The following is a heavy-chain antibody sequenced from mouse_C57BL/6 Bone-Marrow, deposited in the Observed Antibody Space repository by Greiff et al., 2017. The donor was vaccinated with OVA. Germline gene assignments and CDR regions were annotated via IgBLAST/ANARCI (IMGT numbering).Heavy chain of an antibody. V-gene: IGHV1-18*01. Sequence: EVQLQQSGPELVKPGASVKIPCKASGYTFTDYNMDWVKQSHGKSLEWIGDINPNNGGTIYNQKFKGKATLTVDKSSSTAYMELRSLTSEDTAVYYCALIYYYGSSYDYAMDDWGQGTSVTVSS. CDR3: ALIYYYGSSYDYAMDD. CDR1: GYTFTDYN. J-gene: IGHJ4*01. D-gene: IGHD1-1*01. CDR2: INPNNGGT.